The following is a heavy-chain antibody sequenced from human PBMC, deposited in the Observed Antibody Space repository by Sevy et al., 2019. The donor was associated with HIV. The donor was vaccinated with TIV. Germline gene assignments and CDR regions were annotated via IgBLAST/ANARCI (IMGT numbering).Heavy chain of an antibody. CDR3: AGGMSTTVAFDI. CDR2: ISSDGTNT. V-gene: IGHV3-74*01. Sequence: GGSLRLSCAASGFTFSNYWMHWVRRAPGKGLVWVSRISSDGTNTIYADPVKGRFALSGDNAKNTQYLHMNSLTAEDTAMYYCAGGMSTTVAFDIWGHGTMVTVSS. D-gene: IGHD4-17*01. CDR1: GFTFSNYW. J-gene: IGHJ3*02.